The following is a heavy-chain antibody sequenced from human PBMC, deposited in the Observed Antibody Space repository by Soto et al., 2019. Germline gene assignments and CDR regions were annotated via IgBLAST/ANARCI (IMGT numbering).Heavy chain of an antibody. J-gene: IGHJ6*03. Sequence: GASVKVSCKASGYTFTSYGISWVRQAPGQGLEWMGWISAYNGNTNYAQKLQGRVTMTTDTSTSTAYMELRSLRSDDTAVYYCARDDFWSPRGGDYYYMDVWGKGTTVTVSS. D-gene: IGHD3-3*01. CDR1: GYTFTSYG. V-gene: IGHV1-18*01. CDR2: ISAYNGNT. CDR3: ARDDFWSPRGGDYYYMDV.